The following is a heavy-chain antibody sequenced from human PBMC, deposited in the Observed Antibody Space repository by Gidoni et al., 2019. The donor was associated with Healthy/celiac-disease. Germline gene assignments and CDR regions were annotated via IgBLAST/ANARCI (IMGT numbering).Heavy chain of an antibody. Sequence: EVQLVETGGGLIQPGGSLGLSCAASGFTVGSNYMSWVRQAPGKGLEWVSVIYSGGSTYYADSVKGRFTISRDNSKNTLYLQMNSLRAEDTAVYYCARDTGGGWYVNYWGQGTLVTVSS. V-gene: IGHV3-53*02. J-gene: IGHJ4*02. CDR1: GFTVGSNY. D-gene: IGHD2-8*02. CDR2: IYSGGST. CDR3: ARDTGGGWYVNY.